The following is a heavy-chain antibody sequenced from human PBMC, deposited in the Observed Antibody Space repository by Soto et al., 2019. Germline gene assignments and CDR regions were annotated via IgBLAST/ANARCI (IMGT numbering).Heavy chain of an antibody. CDR3: ARHEYSSPWGGYYYYYYYMDV. CDR2: ISAYNGNT. Sequence: GASVKVSCKASGYTFTSYGISWVRQAPGQGLEWMGWISAYNGNTNYAQKLQGRVTMTTDTSTSTAYMELRSLRAEDTAVYYCARHEYSSPWGGYYYYYYYMDVWGKGTTVTVSS. V-gene: IGHV1-18*01. D-gene: IGHD6-6*01. CDR1: GYTFTSYG. J-gene: IGHJ6*03.